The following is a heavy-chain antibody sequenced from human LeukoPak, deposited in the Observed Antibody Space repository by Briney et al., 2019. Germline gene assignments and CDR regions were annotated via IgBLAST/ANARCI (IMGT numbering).Heavy chain of an antibody. J-gene: IGHJ3*02. CDR2: ISGSRGST. Sequence: PGGSLRLSCAASGFTFSSYAMSWVRQAPGKGLEWVSAISGSRGSTYYADSVNGRFTISRDNSKNTLYLQMNSLRAEDTAVYYCAKDYYGSGSYYRHYDAFDIWGQGTMVTVSS. D-gene: IGHD3-10*01. CDR1: GFTFSSYA. V-gene: IGHV3-23*01. CDR3: AKDYYGSGSYYRHYDAFDI.